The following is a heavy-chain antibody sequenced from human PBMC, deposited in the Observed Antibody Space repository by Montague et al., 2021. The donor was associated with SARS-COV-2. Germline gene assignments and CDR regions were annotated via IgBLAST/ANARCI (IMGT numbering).Heavy chain of an antibody. V-gene: IGHV3-48*03. J-gene: IGHJ6*02. Sequence: SLRLSCAASGFTFSSYEMNWARQAPGKRLEWVSYISSSGSTIYYADSVKGRFTISRDNAKNSLYLQMNSLRAEDTAVYYCARGGTYYNFWSGFYNYHYAMDVWGQGTTVTVSS. CDR2: ISSSGSTI. CDR1: GFTFSSYE. CDR3: ARGGTYYNFWSGFYNYHYAMDV. D-gene: IGHD3-3*01.